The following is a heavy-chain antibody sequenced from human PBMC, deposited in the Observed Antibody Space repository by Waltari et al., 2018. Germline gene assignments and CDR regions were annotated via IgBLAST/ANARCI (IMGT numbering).Heavy chain of an antibody. V-gene: IGHV4-34*01. J-gene: IGHJ4*02. CDR1: GGSFSGYY. CDR2: INHSGST. D-gene: IGHD6-13*01. Sequence: QVQLQQWGAGLLKPSETLSLTCAVYGGSFSGYYWSWIRQPPGKGLEWIGEINHSGSTNYNPSLKSRVTISVDTSKNQFSLKLSSVTAADTAVYYCARAHAENHSSSWYYFDYWGQGTLVTVSS. CDR3: ARAHAENHSSSWYYFDY.